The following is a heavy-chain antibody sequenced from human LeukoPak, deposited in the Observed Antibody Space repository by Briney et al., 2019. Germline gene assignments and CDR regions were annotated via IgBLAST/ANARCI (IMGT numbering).Heavy chain of an antibody. Sequence: GGSLRLSCAASGFTFSSYGMHWVRQAPGKGLEWVAVIWYDGSNKYHAASVKGRFTISRDNSKNTLYLQMNSLRAEDTAVYYCARDVNTACDYGMDVWGQGTTVTVSS. J-gene: IGHJ6*02. CDR3: ARDVNTACDYGMDV. V-gene: IGHV3-33*01. CDR1: GFTFSSYG. CDR2: IWYDGSNK. D-gene: IGHD2/OR15-2a*01.